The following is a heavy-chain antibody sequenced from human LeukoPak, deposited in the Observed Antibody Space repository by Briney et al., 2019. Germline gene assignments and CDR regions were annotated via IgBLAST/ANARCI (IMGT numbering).Heavy chain of an antibody. D-gene: IGHD3-10*01. Sequence: PGGPLRLSCAASGFTVSSNYMSWVRQAPGKGLEWVSVIYSGGSTYYADPVKGRFTISRDNSKNTLYLQMNSLRAEDTAVYYCARERGEYYGMDVWGQGTTVTVSS. CDR1: GFTVSSNY. CDR2: IYSGGST. J-gene: IGHJ6*02. CDR3: ARERGEYYGMDV. V-gene: IGHV3-66*02.